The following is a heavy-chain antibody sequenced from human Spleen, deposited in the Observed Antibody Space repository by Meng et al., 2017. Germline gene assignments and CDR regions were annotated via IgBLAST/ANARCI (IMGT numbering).Heavy chain of an antibody. CDR1: GYTFTSYA. Sequence: QVQVVQSGAEVKRPGASVKVSCKASGYTFTSYAMSWVRQAPGQGLEWMGWITTNTGNPTYAQGFTGRFVFSLDTSVSTAYLQISSLKAEDTAVYYCARGGGRNPVDYWGQGTLVTVSS. CDR3: ARGGGRNPVDY. D-gene: IGHD3-10*01. V-gene: IGHV7-4-1*02. CDR2: ITTNTGNP. J-gene: IGHJ4*02.